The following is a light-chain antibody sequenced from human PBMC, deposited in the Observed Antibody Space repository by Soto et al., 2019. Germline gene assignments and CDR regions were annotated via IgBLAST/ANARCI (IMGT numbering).Light chain of an antibody. Sequence: PGYRATLSCRASQSLSVSYMAWYQQRPGQAPRLLIYGTSTRAAGVPDRFSGSGSGTDFTLAISRLEPEDFAVYYCHQFGDSPQTFGQGTKVDIK. CDR3: HQFGDSPQT. CDR2: GTS. J-gene: IGKJ1*01. CDR1: QSLSVSY. V-gene: IGKV3-20*01.